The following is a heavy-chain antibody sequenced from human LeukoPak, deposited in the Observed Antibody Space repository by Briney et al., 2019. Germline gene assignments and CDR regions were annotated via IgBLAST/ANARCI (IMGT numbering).Heavy chain of an antibody. CDR1: RGSISSYY. D-gene: IGHD3-10*01. Sequence: SETLSLTCTVSRGSISSYYWSWIRQPPGKGLEWIGYIYYTGSTNYNPSLKSRVTISVDTSKNQFSLKLSSVTAADTAVYYCARRGYYGSGTGGWFDPWGQGTLVTVSS. CDR3: ARRGYYGSGTGGWFDP. J-gene: IGHJ5*02. CDR2: IYYTGST. V-gene: IGHV4-59*01.